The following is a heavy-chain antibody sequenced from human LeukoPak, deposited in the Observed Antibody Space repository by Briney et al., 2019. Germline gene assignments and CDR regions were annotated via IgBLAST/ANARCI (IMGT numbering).Heavy chain of an antibody. J-gene: IGHJ4*02. V-gene: IGHV3-23*01. CDR3: AKDYYALLWFGEFNRKYYFDY. D-gene: IGHD3-10*01. Sequence: PGGSLRLSCAASGFTVSSNYMSWVRQAPGKGLQWVSGISGSGGERYYTESVKGRFTISRDNSKSTLYLQMNSLRAEDTAVYYCAKDYYALLWFGEFNRKYYFDYWGQGTLVTVSS. CDR1: GFTVSSNY. CDR2: ISGSGGER.